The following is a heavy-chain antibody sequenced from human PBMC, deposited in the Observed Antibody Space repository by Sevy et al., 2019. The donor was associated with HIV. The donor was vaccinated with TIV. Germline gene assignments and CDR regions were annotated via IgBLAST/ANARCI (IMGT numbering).Heavy chain of an antibody. Sequence: GGSLRLSCAASGLTVSSNYMSWVRQAPGKGLEWVSTLYSAGSTFYAESVKGRFTISRDNYKNTLYLQMNSLRAEDTAEYYCARAPPKGSRGSWFDTWGQGTLVTVSS. CDR1: GLTVSSNY. D-gene: IGHD3-10*01. CDR3: ARAPPKGSRGSWFDT. V-gene: IGHV3-53*01. J-gene: IGHJ5*02. CDR2: LYSAGST.